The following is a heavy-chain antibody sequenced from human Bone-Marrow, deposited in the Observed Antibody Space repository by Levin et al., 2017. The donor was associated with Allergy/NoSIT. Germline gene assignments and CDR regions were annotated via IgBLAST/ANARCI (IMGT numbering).Heavy chain of an antibody. CDR3: AKVLSRDTYYDILTGPTAIDY. J-gene: IGHJ4*02. Sequence: GGSLRLSCAASGFTFSSYAMSWVRQAPGKGLEWVSAISGSGGSTYYADSVKGRFTISRDNSKNTLYLQMNSLRAEDTAVYYCAKVLSRDTYYDILTGPTAIDYWGQGTLVTVSS. D-gene: IGHD3-9*01. CDR1: GFTFSSYA. CDR2: ISGSGGST. V-gene: IGHV3-23*01.